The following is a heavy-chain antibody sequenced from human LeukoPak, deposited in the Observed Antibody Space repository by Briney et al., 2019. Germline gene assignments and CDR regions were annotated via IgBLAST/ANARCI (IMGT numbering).Heavy chain of an antibody. J-gene: IGHJ5*02. CDR3: ARYHMVNRGVNWFDP. CDR1: GGSISSGRYY. CDR2: VETSGTT. Sequence: SETLSLTCTVSGGSISSGRYYWSWIRRPAGKGLEWVGRVETSGTTKYNPSLNSRATVSVDTSKNQFSLKLNSVTAADTAVYYCARYHMVNRGVNWFDPWGQGILVTVSS. V-gene: IGHV4-61*02. D-gene: IGHD4-23*01.